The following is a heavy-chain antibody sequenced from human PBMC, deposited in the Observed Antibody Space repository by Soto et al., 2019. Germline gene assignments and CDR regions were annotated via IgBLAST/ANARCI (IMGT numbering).Heavy chain of an antibody. D-gene: IGHD1-20*01. CDR2: IYYSGST. V-gene: IGHV4-31*03. CDR3: ARVGGINWFHP. CDR1: GGSVSGGGYY. Sequence: QVQLQESGPGLVKPSQTLSLPCTVSGGSVSGGGYYWSWIRQHPGKGLEWIGYIYYSGSTYYNPSLNSRVTISVDTSKNQFSLKLSSVTAADTAVDYCARVGGINWFHPLGQGTLVTVSS. J-gene: IGHJ5*02.